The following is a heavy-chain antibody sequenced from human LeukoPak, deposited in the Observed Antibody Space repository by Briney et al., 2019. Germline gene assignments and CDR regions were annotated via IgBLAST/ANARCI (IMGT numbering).Heavy chain of an antibody. CDR1: GFTFSSYW. Sequence: GGSLRLSCAASGFTFSSYWRSWVRQAPGKGLGWVANIKQDGSEKYYVDSVKGRFTISRDNAKNSLYLQMNSLRAEDTAVYYCARIRSGWYVGTFDYWGQGTLVTVSS. CDR3: ARIRSGWYVGTFDY. V-gene: IGHV3-7*01. J-gene: IGHJ4*02. CDR2: IKQDGSEK. D-gene: IGHD6-19*01.